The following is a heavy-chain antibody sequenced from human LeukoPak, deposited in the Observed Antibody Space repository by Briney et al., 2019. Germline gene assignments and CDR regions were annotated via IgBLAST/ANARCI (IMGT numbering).Heavy chain of an antibody. J-gene: IGHJ6*03. D-gene: IGHD5-12*01. CDR2: IKQDGSEK. CDR1: GFTFSSYW. Sequence: PGGSLRLSCAASGFTFSSYWMSWVRQAPGKGLEWVANIKQDGSEKYYVDSVKGRFTISRDNAKNSLYLQMNSLRAEDTAVYYCARSVRGYSGYAPHYYMDVWGKGTTVTVSS. V-gene: IGHV3-7*01. CDR3: ARSVRGYSGYAPHYYMDV.